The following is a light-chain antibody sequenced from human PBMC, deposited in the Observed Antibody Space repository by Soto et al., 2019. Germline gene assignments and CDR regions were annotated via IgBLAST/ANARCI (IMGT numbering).Light chain of an antibody. CDR2: DDK. Sequence: SYELTQPPSVSVAPGQTASITCGGNYIGSKGVHWYQQRPGQAPVLVVYDDKDRPSGIPERFSGSNSGNTATLTISRVEAGDEADYYCQVWDSSSDDYVFGTGTKVTVL. V-gene: IGLV3-21*02. J-gene: IGLJ1*01. CDR3: QVWDSSSDDYV. CDR1: YIGSKG.